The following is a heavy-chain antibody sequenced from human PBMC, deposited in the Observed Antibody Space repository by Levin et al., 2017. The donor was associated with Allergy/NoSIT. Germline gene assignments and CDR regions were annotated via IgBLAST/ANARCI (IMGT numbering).Heavy chain of an antibody. CDR1: GGSISSGGYS. CDR2: IYHSGST. CDR3: ARVRYSYGPDY. J-gene: IGHJ4*02. D-gene: IGHD5-18*01. V-gene: IGHV4-30-2*01. Sequence: TSETLSLTCAVSGGSISSGGYSWSWIRQPPGKGLEWIGYIYHSGSTYYNPSLKSRVTISVDRSKNQFSLKLSSVTAADTAVYYCARVRYSYGPDYWGQGTLVTVSS.